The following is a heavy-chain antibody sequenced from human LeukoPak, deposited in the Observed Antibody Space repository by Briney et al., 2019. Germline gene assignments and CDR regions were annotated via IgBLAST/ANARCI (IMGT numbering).Heavy chain of an antibody. D-gene: IGHD6-19*01. CDR2: ISYDGTNK. J-gene: IGHJ3*02. Sequence: PGRSLRLSCAASGFTFSSYGMHWVRHAPGKGLEWVAVISYDGTNKYYADSVKGRFTISRDNSKNTLYLQMNSLRAEDTAVYYCAKVGPGIAVAGWTSNAFDIWGQGTMVTVSS. CDR1: GFTFSSYG. V-gene: IGHV3-30*18. CDR3: AKVGPGIAVAGWTSNAFDI.